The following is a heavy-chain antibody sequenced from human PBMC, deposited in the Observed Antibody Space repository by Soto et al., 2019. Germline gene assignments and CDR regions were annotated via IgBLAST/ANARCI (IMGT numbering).Heavy chain of an antibody. V-gene: IGHV4-61*01. J-gene: IGHJ4*03. Sequence: SETLSLTCTVSGGSVSSSNYCWAWIRQPPGKRLEWLGRFCDGGDTNYNPSLKNRVTISIDTSKNQFSLNPNSVTAADTAVYYCPRDPGIAPGRGSPDLWGQGTLVTVSS. CDR1: GGSVSSSNYC. CDR2: FCDGGDT. D-gene: IGHD6-25*01. CDR3: PRDPGIAPGRGSPDL.